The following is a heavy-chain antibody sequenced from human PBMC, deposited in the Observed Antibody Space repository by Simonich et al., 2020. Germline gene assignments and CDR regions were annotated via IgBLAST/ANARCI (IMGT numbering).Heavy chain of an antibody. J-gene: IGHJ6*03. V-gene: IGHV1-2*02. CDR3: ARDLRGSYYYYYYMDV. D-gene: IGHD1-26*01. CDR1: GYTFTGYY. CDR2: INPNRVGT. Sequence: QVQLVQSGAEVKKPGASVKVSCKASGYTFTGYYMHWVRQAPGQGLECVGWINPNRVGTNYAQNVQGRVTMTRDTSISTAYMELSRLRSDDTAVYYCARDLRGSYYYYYYMDVWGKGTTVTVSS.